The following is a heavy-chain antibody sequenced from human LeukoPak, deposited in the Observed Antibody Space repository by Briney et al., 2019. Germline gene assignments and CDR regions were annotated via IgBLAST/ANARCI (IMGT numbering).Heavy chain of an antibody. D-gene: IGHD2/OR15-2a*01. CDR1: GFTFNIYA. Sequence: PGGSLRLSCAASGFTFNIYAMSWVRQAPGKGLEWVSTISADGVSTYYADSVKGRFTISRDNSKNTVYLQTNSLRAEDTAVYYCAKDLSSSPVPRFDHWGQGTLVTVSS. CDR3: AKDLSSSPVPRFDH. V-gene: IGHV3-23*01. J-gene: IGHJ5*02. CDR2: ISADGVST.